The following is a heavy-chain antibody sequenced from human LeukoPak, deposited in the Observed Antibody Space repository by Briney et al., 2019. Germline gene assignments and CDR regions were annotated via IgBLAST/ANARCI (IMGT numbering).Heavy chain of an antibody. J-gene: IGHJ4*02. V-gene: IGHV3-74*01. CDR1: GFTFSSYW. Sequence: GGSLRLSCAASGFTFSSYWMHWVRQAPGKGLVWVSRINTDGSSTSYADSVKGRFTISRDNSKNTLYLQMNSLRAEDTAVYYCATYSSSWYCFDYWGQGTLVTVSS. CDR3: ATYSSSWYCFDY. CDR2: INTDGSST. D-gene: IGHD6-13*01.